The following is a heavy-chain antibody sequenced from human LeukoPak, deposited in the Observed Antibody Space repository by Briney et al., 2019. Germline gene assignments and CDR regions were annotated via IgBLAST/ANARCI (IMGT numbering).Heavy chain of an antibody. D-gene: IGHD1-26*01. CDR2: INHSGST. Sequence: SETLSLTCAVYGGSFSGYYWGWIRQPPGKGLEWIGEINHSGSTNYNPSLKSRVTISVDTSKNQFPLKLSSVTAADTAVYYCATGREDFDYWGQGTLVAVSS. J-gene: IGHJ4*02. V-gene: IGHV4-34*01. CDR1: GGSFSGYY. CDR3: ATGREDFDY.